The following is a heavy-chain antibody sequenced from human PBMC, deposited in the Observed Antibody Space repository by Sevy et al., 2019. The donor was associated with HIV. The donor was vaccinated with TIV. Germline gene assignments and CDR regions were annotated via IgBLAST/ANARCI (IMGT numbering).Heavy chain of an antibody. J-gene: IGHJ4*02. CDR3: TNTGNGFDY. V-gene: IGHV1-2*02. Sequence: ASVKVSCKASGYTFTGYYMHWVRRAPGLGLEWVGWINPNSDGTNYAQKFQGRVTMTRDTSINTAYMELSSLRPDDTAIYYCTNTGNGFDYWGQGTLVTVSS. CDR2: INPNSDGT. CDR1: GYTFTGYY. D-gene: IGHD2-8*01.